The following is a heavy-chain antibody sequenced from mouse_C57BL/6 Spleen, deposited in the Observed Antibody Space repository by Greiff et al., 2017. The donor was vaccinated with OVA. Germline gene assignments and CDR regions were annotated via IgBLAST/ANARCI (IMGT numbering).Heavy chain of an antibody. CDR2: IDPSDSYT. J-gene: IGHJ1*03. V-gene: IGHV1-69*01. Sequence: VQLQQPGAELVMPGASVKLSCKASGYTFTSYWMHWVKQRPGQGLEWIGEIDPSDSYTNYNQKFKGKSTLTVDKSSSTAYMQLSSLTSEDSAVYYCARQASSYDWYFDVWGTGTTGTVSS. CDR3: ARQASSYDWYFDV. D-gene: IGHD1-1*01. CDR1: GYTFTSYW.